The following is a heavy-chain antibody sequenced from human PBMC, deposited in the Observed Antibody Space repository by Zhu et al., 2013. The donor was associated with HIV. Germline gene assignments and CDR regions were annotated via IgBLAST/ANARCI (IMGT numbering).Heavy chain of an antibody. Sequence: QVQLVQSGAEVKXPGASLKVSCKASGYTFTAYHLHWMRQAPGQRLERMGWINPKDGDIRYTQKFQGRVTMTRDTSIATAYMDLTSLTSDDTAVYYCARDPAPSGAWHFDLWGRGTAVTVSS. CDR2: INPKDGDI. D-gene: IGHD2-2*01. CDR3: ARDPAPSGAWHFDL. CDR1: GYTFTAYH. J-gene: IGHJ2*01. V-gene: IGHV1-2*02.